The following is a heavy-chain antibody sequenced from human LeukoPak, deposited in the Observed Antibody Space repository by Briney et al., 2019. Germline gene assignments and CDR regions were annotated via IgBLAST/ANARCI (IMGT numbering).Heavy chain of an antibody. CDR2: INPSGGST. Sequence: ASVKVSCKASGYTFTSYYMHWARQAPGQGLEWMGIINPSGGSTSYAQKFQGRVTMTRDTSTSTVYMELSSLRSEDTAVYYCARDFPLYCSGGSCSGGLDYWGQGTLVTVSS. V-gene: IGHV1-46*01. J-gene: IGHJ4*02. CDR3: ARDFPLYCSGGSCSGGLDY. CDR1: GYTFTSYY. D-gene: IGHD2-15*01.